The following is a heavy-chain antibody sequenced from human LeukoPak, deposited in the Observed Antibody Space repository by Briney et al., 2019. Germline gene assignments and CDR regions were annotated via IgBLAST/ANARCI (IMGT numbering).Heavy chain of an antibody. CDR2: IRSKAYGGTT. J-gene: IGHJ6*02. D-gene: IGHD5-12*01. CDR1: GFTFGDYA. V-gene: IGHV3-49*04. CDR3: TRLPDIVAPILYYYYGMDV. Sequence: GGSLRLSCTASGFTFGDYAMSWVRQAPGKGLEWVGFIRSKAYGGTTEYAASVKGRFTISRDDSKSIAYLQMNSLKTEDTAVYYCTRLPDIVAPILYYYYGMDVWGQGTTVTVSS.